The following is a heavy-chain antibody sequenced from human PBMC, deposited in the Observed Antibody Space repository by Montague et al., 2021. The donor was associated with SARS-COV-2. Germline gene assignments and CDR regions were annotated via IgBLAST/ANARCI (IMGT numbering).Heavy chain of an antibody. CDR3: VRHGGDWYVYSYYMDV. J-gene: IGHJ6*03. CDR1: PGSISSFF. D-gene: IGHD3-9*01. CDR2: IYYDGKS. Sequence: SETLSLTCNVSPGSISSFFWSWIRQPPGGGLEWIGYIYYDGKSDYNPSLKSRVTISMDTSKNQFSLRLTSVTAADTAVYYCVRHGGDWYVYSYYMDVWGKGTTVIVSS. V-gene: IGHV4-59*08.